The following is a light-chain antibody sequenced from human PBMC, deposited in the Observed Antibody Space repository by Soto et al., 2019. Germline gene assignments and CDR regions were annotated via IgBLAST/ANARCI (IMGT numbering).Light chain of an antibody. V-gene: IGLV2-14*01. CDR1: SSDVGSYNY. Sequence: QSALTQPASVSGSPGQSITISCTGTSSDVGSYNYVSWYQQHPGKAPKLMIYEVSNRPSGVSDRFSGSKSGNTASLTISGLQAEDEADYYCGAWDNNLSAEVFGSGTKLTVL. CDR2: EVS. J-gene: IGLJ1*01. CDR3: GAWDNNLSAEV.